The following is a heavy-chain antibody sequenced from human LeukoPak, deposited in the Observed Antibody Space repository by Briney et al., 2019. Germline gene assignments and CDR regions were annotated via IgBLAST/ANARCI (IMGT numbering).Heavy chain of an antibody. V-gene: IGHV3-9*01. D-gene: IGHD3-10*01. CDR2: ISWNSGSI. CDR1: GFTFSSYW. J-gene: IGHJ5*02. Sequence: GGSLRLSCAASGFTFSSYWMHWVRQAPGKGLEWVSGISWNSGSIGYADSVKGRFTISRDNAKNSLYLQMNSLRAEDTALYYCARRPNSGFDPWGQGTLVTVSS. CDR3: ARRPNSGFDP.